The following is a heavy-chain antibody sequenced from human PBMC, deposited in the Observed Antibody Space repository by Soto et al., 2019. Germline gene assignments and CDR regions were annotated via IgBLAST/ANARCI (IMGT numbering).Heavy chain of an antibody. CDR1: GYTFTRYY. V-gene: IGHV1-46*01. CDR2: INPSGGST. CDR3: ARVLENSSGWYESLWFDP. J-gene: IGHJ5*02. Sequence: ALVKVSCKGSGYTFTRYYMHWVRQATGKGLEWMGIINPSGGSTSYAQKFQGRVTMTRDTSTSTVYMELSSLRSEDTAVYYCARVLENSSGWYESLWFDPWGQGTLVTVSS. D-gene: IGHD6-19*01.